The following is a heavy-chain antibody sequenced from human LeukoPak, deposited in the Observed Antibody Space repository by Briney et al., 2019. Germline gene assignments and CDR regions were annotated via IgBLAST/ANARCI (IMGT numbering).Heavy chain of an antibody. V-gene: IGHV4-34*01. CDR2: INHSGSA. CDR3: ARGQGTVTTH. Sequence: SETLSLTCAVSGGSFSGYYWTWIRQPPGKGLEWIGEINHSGSANYSPSLSSRVTISLDMSENQFSLKLTSVTAADTAVYYCARGQGTVTTHWGQGTLVPVSS. CDR1: GGSFSGYY. D-gene: IGHD4-17*01. J-gene: IGHJ4*02.